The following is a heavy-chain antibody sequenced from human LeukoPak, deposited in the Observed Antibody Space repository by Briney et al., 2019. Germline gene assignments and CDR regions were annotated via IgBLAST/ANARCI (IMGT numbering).Heavy chain of an antibody. D-gene: IGHD3-9*01. CDR3: ARDGGYDILPGYYLVGAFDI. CDR1: GFTFSSYE. V-gene: IGHV3-48*03. Sequence: PGGSLRLSCAASGFTFSSYEMNWVRQAPGKGLEWVSYISSSGGTIYYADSVKGRFTISRDNAKNSLYLQMNSLRAEDTAVYYCARDGGYDILPGYYLVGAFDIWGQGTMVTVSS. J-gene: IGHJ3*02. CDR2: ISSSGGTI.